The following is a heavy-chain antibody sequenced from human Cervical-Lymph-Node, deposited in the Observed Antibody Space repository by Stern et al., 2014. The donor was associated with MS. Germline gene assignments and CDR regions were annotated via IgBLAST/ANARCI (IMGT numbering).Heavy chain of an antibody. D-gene: IGHD1-26*01. V-gene: IGHV1-24*01. J-gene: IGHJ5*02. CDR2: FDPEDGET. Sequence: MQLVESGAEVKKPGASVKVSCKVSGYTLTELSMHWVRQAPGKGLEWMGGFDPEDGETIYAQKFQGRVTMTEDTSTDTAYMELSSLRSEDTAVYYCATRLWSGSYHWFDPWGQGTLVTVSS. CDR3: ATRLWSGSYHWFDP. CDR1: GYTLTELS.